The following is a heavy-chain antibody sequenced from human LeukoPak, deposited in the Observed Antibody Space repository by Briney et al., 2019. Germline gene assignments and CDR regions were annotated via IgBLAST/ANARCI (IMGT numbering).Heavy chain of an antibody. CDR1: GFNFRSNC. CDR3: ARPHSAAFAYAFDV. D-gene: IGHD2/OR15-2a*01. J-gene: IGHJ3*01. Sequence: GGSLRLSCPASGFNFRSNCVSWVRQAPGKGLDWVSVLCSGDSTYYADSVKGRFTISRDTSKNTLYLQMDSLRAEDTAVYYCARPHSAAFAYAFDVWGQGTMVTVYS. V-gene: IGHV3-66*04. CDR2: LCSGDST.